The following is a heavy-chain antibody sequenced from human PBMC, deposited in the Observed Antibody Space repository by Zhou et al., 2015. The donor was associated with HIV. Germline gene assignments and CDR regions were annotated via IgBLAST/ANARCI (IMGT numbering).Heavy chain of an antibody. J-gene: IGHJ3*02. CDR3: ARGGVYGSGPLAFDI. V-gene: IGHV1-18*01. Sequence: QVQLVQSGAEVKKPGASVKVSCKASGNTFTNFEIAWVRQAPGQGLQWMGWISFYNGNTNYAQKFLGRVTMTTDTSTSTAYMELRSLRSEDTAVYYCARGGVYGSGPLAFDIWGQGTMVTVSS. D-gene: IGHD3-10*01. CDR1: GNTFTNFE. CDR2: ISFYNGNT.